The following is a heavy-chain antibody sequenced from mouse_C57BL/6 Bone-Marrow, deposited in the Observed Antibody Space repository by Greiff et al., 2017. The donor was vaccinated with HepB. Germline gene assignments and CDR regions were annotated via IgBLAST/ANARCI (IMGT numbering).Heavy chain of an antibody. J-gene: IGHJ2*01. CDR1: GYSFTGYY. CDR3: ARDDADY. Sequence: EVKLQESGPELVKPGASVKISCKASGYSFTGYYMNWVKQSPEKSLEWIGEINPSTGGTTYNQKFKAKATLTVDKSSSTAYMQLKSLTSEDSAVYYCARDDADYWGQGTTLTVSS. CDR2: INPSTGGT. V-gene: IGHV1-42*01.